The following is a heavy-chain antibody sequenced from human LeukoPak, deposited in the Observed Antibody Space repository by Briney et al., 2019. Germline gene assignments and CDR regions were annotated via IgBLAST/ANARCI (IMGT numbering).Heavy chain of an antibody. CDR1: GGTFSSYA. CDR2: IIPIFGTA. J-gene: IGHJ5*02. D-gene: IGHD3-10*01. Sequence: GASVKVSCKASGGTFSSYAISWVRQAPGQGLEWMGGIIPIFGTANYAQKFQGRVTITADESTSTAYMELSSLRSEDTAVYYCARDMVRGASDDWFDPWGQGTLVTVSS. CDR3: ARDMVRGASDDWFDP. V-gene: IGHV1-69*01.